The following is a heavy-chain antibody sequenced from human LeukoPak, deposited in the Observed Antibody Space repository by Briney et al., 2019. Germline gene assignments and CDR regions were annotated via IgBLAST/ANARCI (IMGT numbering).Heavy chain of an antibody. D-gene: IGHD4-23*01. V-gene: IGHV4-31*03. Sequence: SKTLSLTCTVSGGCISSGGYYWSWIRQHPGKGLEWIGYIYYSGSTYYNPSLESRVTISVDTSKNQFSLKLSSVTAADTAVYYCARYGGNSVGNYFDYWGQGTLVTVSS. CDR3: ARYGGNSVGNYFDY. CDR2: IYYSGST. J-gene: IGHJ4*02. CDR1: GGCISSGGYY.